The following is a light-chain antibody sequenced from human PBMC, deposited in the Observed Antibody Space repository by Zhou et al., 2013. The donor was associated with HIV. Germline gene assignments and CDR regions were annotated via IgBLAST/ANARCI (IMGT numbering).Light chain of an antibody. CDR1: ESISNY. CDR2: AAS. J-gene: IGKJ1*01. V-gene: IGKV1-39*01. CDR3: QKYDTVPRT. Sequence: DIQMTQSPPSLSASVGDRVTITCRASESISNYLNWYQQKPGKAPKLLIYAASSLQSGVPSRFSGSGSGTEFTLTISFLQPEDFATYYCQKYDTVPRTFGQGTK.